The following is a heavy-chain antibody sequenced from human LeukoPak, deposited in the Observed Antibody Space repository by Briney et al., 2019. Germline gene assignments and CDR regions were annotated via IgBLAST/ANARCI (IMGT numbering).Heavy chain of an antibody. CDR1: GFTFSSYE. D-gene: IGHD1-14*01. CDR2: ISSSGSTI. CDR3: ARRPIWYDRQFDI. J-gene: IGHJ3*02. Sequence: GGSLRLSCAASGFTFSSYEMHWVRQAPGKGLERVSYISSSGSTIYYADSVKGRFTISRDNAKNSLYLQMNSLRAEDTAVYYCARRPIWYDRQFDICGQGTMVTVSS. V-gene: IGHV3-48*03.